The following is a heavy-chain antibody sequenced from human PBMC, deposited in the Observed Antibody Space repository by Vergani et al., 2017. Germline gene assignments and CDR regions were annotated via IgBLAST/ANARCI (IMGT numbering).Heavy chain of an antibody. D-gene: IGHD3-3*01. CDR3: AREMYYDFWSGSNWFDP. V-gene: IGHV4-61*02. CDR1: GGSISSGSYY. Sequence: QVQLQESGPGLVKPSQTLSLTCTVSGGSISSGSYYWSWIRQPAGKGLEWIGRIYTSGRAKYNPSLKSRGTISVETSKNQFSLKLSSVTAADTAVYYCAREMYYDFWSGSNWFDPWGQGTLVTVSS. J-gene: IGHJ5*02. CDR2: IYTSGRA.